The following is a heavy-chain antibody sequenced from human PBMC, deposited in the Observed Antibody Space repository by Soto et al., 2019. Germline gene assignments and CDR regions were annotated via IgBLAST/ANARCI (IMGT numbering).Heavy chain of an antibody. Sequence: SETLSLTCAVYGGSFSGYYWSWIRQPPGKGLEWIGEINHSGSTNYNPSLKSRVTISVDTSKNQFSLKLSSVTAADTAVYYCAREDSSASGEENDAFDIWGQGTMVTVSS. V-gene: IGHV4-34*01. CDR3: AREDSSASGEENDAFDI. CDR1: GGSFSGYY. J-gene: IGHJ3*02. D-gene: IGHD3-16*01. CDR2: INHSGST.